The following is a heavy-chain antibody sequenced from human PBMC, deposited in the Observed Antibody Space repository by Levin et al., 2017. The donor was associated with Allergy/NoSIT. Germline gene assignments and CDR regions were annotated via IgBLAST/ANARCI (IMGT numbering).Heavy chain of an antibody. CDR2: INWNGGSL. D-gene: IGHD3-10*01. CDR3: AKDHYGSGSYVGYGFDV. CDR1: GITFDDYA. Sequence: PGGSLRLSCVASGITFDDYAMHWVRQAPGKGLEWVSGINWNGGSLGYADSVKGRFTTSRDNAKNSLYLQMNSLRAEDTAFYYCAKDHYGSGSYVGYGFDVWGQGTMVTVSS. V-gene: IGHV3-9*01. J-gene: IGHJ3*01.